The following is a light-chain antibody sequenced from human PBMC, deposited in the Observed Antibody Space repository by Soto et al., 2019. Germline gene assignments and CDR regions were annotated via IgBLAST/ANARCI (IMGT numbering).Light chain of an antibody. CDR1: SGHSNYD. J-gene: IGLJ2*01. Sequence: QLVLTQSPSASASLGASVKLTCTLSSGHSNYDIAWHQQQPETGPRYLMKLNSDGSHRKGGGITDRFSGSSSGAESYPTISRLPSDEDADYYCQTWGSGIVVFGGGTKLTVL. V-gene: IGLV4-69*01. CDR3: QTWGSGIVV. CDR2: LNSDGSH.